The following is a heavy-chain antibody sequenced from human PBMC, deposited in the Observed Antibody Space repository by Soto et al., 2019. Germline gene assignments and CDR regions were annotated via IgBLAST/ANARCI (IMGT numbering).Heavy chain of an antibody. V-gene: IGHV4-61*01. CDR1: GGSVSSGSYY. D-gene: IGHD3-3*01. CDR2: IYYSGRT. Sequence: ETLSLTCTVSGGSVSSGSYYWSWIRQPPGKGLEWIGYIYYSGRTNYNPSLKSRVTISVDTSENEFSLKLSSVTAADTAVYHCARGFRLEAYYYYGMDVWGQGTTVTVSS. CDR3: ARGFRLEAYYYYGMDV. J-gene: IGHJ6*02.